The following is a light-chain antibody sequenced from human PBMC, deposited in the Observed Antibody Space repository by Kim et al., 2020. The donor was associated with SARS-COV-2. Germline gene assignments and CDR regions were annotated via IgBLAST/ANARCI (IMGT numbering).Light chain of an antibody. Sequence: DIQMTQSPSSLSASVGDTVTMTCRASQSISSYLNWYQQKPGKAPNLLIYAASSLQSGVPSNFSGSGSGTDFTLTISSLQPEDFATYYCQQSYSTPYTFGQGTKLEI. CDR2: AAS. CDR1: QSISSY. V-gene: IGKV1-39*01. CDR3: QQSYSTPYT. J-gene: IGKJ2*01.